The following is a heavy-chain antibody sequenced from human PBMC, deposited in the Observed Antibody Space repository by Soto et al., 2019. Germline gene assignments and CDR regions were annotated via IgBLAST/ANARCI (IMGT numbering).Heavy chain of an antibody. CDR3: ARGYDFWSASGNPLARPHFDY. CDR1: GYRFTNYW. D-gene: IGHD3-3*01. J-gene: IGHJ4*02. CDR2: IYPGDSDT. Sequence: PGESLKISCKGSGYRFTNYWIGWVRQMPGKGLEWMGIIYPGDSDTRYSPSFQGQVTISADKSINTAYLQWSSLKASDTAMYYCARGYDFWSASGNPLARPHFDYWGQGTLVTVSS. V-gene: IGHV5-51*01.